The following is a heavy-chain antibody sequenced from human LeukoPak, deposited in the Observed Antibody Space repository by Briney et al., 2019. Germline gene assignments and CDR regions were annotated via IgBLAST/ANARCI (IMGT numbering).Heavy chain of an antibody. Sequence: PSETLSLTCTVSGGSISSYYWSWIRQPPGKGLEWIGYIYYSGSTNYNPSLKSRVTISVDTSKNQFSLKLSSVTAADTAVYYCASSPTVPYQLLSGWFVPWGQGTLVTVSS. V-gene: IGHV4-59*01. D-gene: IGHD2-2*01. CDR3: ASSPTVPYQLLSGWFVP. CDR1: GGSISSYY. J-gene: IGHJ5*02. CDR2: IYYSGST.